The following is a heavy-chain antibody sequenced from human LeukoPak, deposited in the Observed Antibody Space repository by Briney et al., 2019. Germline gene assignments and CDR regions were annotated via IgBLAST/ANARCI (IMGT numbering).Heavy chain of an antibody. CDR1: GYTFTGYY. D-gene: IGHD3-3*01. CDR3: AKGRITIFGVVIPSFDY. Sequence: ASVKVSCKASGYTFTGYYMHWVRQAPGQGLEWMGWINPNSGGTNYAQKFQGRVTMTRDTSISTAYMELSRLRSDDTAVYYCAKGRITIFGVVIPSFDYWGRGTLVTVSS. V-gene: IGHV1-2*02. J-gene: IGHJ4*02. CDR2: INPNSGGT.